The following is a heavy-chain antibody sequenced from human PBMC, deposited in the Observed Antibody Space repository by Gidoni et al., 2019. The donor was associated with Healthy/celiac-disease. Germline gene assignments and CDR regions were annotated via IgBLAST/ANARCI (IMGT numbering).Heavy chain of an antibody. D-gene: IGHD4-4*01. CDR1: GGSISSYY. CDR2: IYYSGST. CDR3: ASSTTVTIFGY. V-gene: IGHV4-59*01. J-gene: IGHJ4*02. Sequence: QVQLQESGPGLVKPSETLSLTCTASGGSISSYYWSWIRQPPGKGLEWIGYIYYSGSTNYNPSLKSRVTISVDTSKNQFSLKLSSVTAADTAVYYCASSTTVTIFGYWGQGTLVTVSS.